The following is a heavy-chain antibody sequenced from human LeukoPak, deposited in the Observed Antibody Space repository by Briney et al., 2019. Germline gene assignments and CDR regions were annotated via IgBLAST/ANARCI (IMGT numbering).Heavy chain of an antibody. CDR1: GYTFSTYD. J-gene: IGHJ4*02. Sequence: ASVKVSCKASGYTFSTYDIHWMRQAPGQRLEWMGWINAGNGDTKYLQDFQGRVTISRDTYTRTAYMELTSLRSEDMAVYYCARGSGLYQSPAGRGVFDYWGQGTLVTVSS. CDR3: ARGSGLYQSPAGRGVFDY. V-gene: IGHV1-3*03. D-gene: IGHD1-26*01. CDR2: INAGNGDT.